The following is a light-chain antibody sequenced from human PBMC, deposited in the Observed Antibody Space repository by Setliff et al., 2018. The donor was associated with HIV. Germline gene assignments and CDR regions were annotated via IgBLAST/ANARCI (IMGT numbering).Light chain of an antibody. J-gene: IGLJ1*01. CDR2: EGS. Sequence: QSALTQPASVSGSPGQSITTSCTGTSSDLGSYHLVSWYQHHPGKAPQLMIYEGSQRPSGVSTRFSGSTSGDTASLTIAGLQAEDEADYYCCSYVAGSHYVFGTGTKVTVL. CDR1: SSDLGSYHL. V-gene: IGLV2-23*01. CDR3: CSYVAGSHYV.